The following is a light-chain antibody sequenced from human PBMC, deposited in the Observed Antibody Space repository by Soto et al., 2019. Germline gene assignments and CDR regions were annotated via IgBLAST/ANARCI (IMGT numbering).Light chain of an antibody. CDR2: GAS. CDR1: QSVNSN. J-gene: IGKJ4*01. Sequence: EIAMTQSPATLSVSPGERATLSCRASQSVNSNLAWYQQKPGQAPRLLIYGASTRATGIPARFSGSGSGTEFTVTISSLQSEDFAVYYCQQSNNWPLTFGEGTKVEI. CDR3: QQSNNWPLT. V-gene: IGKV3-15*01.